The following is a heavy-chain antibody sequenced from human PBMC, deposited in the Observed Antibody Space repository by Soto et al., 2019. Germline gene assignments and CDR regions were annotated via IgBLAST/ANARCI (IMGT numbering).Heavy chain of an antibody. Sequence: ASVKVSCKASGYSFTDYHIHWVRQAPGQGLEWLGRINPKSGGTSTAQKFQGWVTMTTDASISTASMELTRLTSDDTAIYYCARGDSTDCSNGVCSFFYNHDMDVWGQGTTVTVSS. V-gene: IGHV1-2*04. D-gene: IGHD2-8*01. CDR2: INPKSGGT. CDR1: GYSFTDYH. CDR3: ARGDSTDCSNGVCSFFYNHDMDV. J-gene: IGHJ6*02.